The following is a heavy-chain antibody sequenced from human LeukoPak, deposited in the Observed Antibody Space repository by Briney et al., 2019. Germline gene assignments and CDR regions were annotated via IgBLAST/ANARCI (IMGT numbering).Heavy chain of an antibody. D-gene: IGHD7-27*01. J-gene: IGHJ4*02. V-gene: IGHV1-18*01. CDR1: GYTFTSYG. Sequence: ASVKVSCKASGYTFTSYGISWVRQAPGQELERMGWISAYNGNTNYAQKLQGRVTMTTDTSTSTAYMELRSLGSDDTAVYYCARDFRPLNWGSSYYFDYWGQGTLVTVSS. CDR3: ARDFRPLNWGSSYYFDY. CDR2: ISAYNGNT.